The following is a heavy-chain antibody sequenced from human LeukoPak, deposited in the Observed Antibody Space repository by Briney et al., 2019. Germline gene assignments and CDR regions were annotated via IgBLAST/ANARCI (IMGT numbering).Heavy chain of an antibody. CDR3: AKGPGARGHFNWFDP. CDR1: GFSFSSYE. Sequence: GGSLRFSCAASGFSFSSYEMNWVRQAQGKGLEWISYITASSTTIYYADSVKGRFTISRDNAKNSLYLQMNGLRGEDTAVYYCAKGPGARGHFNWFDPWGQGTLVTVSS. V-gene: IGHV3-48*03. CDR2: ITASSTTI. J-gene: IGHJ5*02. D-gene: IGHD5-12*01.